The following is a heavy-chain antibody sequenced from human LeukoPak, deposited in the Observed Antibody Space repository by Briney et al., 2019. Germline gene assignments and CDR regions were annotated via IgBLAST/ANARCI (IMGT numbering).Heavy chain of an antibody. Sequence: GGSLRLSCAASGFTFDDYAMHWVLQAPGEGLEWVSGISWNSGSIGYADSVKGRFTISRDNAKNSLYLQMNSLRAEDTALYYCPKGGVVVAATLAYWGQGTLVTVSS. CDR3: PKGGVVVAATLAY. V-gene: IGHV3-9*01. D-gene: IGHD2-15*01. J-gene: IGHJ4*02. CDR2: ISWNSGSI. CDR1: GFTFDDYA.